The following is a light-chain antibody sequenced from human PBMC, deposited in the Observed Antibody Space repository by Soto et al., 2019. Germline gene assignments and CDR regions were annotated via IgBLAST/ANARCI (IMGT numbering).Light chain of an antibody. V-gene: IGKV1-27*01. CDR3: QNYHLALGT. CDR2: GGS. J-gene: IGKJ5*01. Sequence: DIQMTQSPSSLSASVGDTVTITCRASQDIINHLAWYQQRPGKVPNLLIYGGSTLHSGVPSRFRGSGSGTHFTLTISSLQPEDVATYYCQNYHLALGTFGQGTRLEIK. CDR1: QDIINH.